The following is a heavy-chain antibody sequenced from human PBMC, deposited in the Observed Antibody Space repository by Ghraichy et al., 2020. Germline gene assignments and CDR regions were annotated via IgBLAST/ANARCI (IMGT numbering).Heavy chain of an antibody. Sequence: SCTVSGGSIISSSYYWGWIRQPPGKGLEWIGSVYYSGSTYYNPSLKSRVTISVDTSKKHFSLKLSSVTAADTAVYYCASYSGYFAYWGQGTLVTVSS. CDR3: ASYSGYFAY. J-gene: IGHJ4*02. CDR2: VYYSGST. V-gene: IGHV4-39*02. D-gene: IGHD3-10*01. CDR1: GGSIISSSYY.